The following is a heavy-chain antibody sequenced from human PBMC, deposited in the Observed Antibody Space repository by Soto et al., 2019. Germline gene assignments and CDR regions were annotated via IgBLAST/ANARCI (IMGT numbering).Heavy chain of an antibody. Sequence: GGSLRVSWAASGFTVSSNYMSWVRQAPGKGLEWVSVIYSGGSTYYADSVKGRFTISRDNSKNTLYLQMNSLRAEDTAVYYCARDRGYSYGGVFDYWGQGTLVTVSS. D-gene: IGHD5-18*01. J-gene: IGHJ4*02. CDR3: ARDRGYSYGGVFDY. V-gene: IGHV3-53*01. CDR1: GFTVSSNY. CDR2: IYSGGST.